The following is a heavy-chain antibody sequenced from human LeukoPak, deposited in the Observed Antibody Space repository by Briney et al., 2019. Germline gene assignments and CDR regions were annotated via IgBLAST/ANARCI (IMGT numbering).Heavy chain of an antibody. CDR3: ARDVTAVAGTPAFDI. J-gene: IGHJ3*02. D-gene: IGHD6-19*01. V-gene: IGHV4-4*07. CDR1: GGSISSYY. Sequence: SETLSLTCTVSGGSISSYYWSWIRQPAGKGLEWIGRIYTSESTNYNPSLKSRVTMSVDTSKNQFSLKLSSVTPADTAVYYCARDVTAVAGTPAFDIWGQGTMVTVSS. CDR2: IYTSEST.